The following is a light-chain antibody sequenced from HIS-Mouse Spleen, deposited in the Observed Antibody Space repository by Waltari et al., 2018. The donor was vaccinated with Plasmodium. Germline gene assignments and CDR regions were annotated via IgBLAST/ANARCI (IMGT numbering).Light chain of an antibody. J-gene: IGLJ3*02. CDR1: ALPKQY. V-gene: IGLV3-25*03. CDR2: KDS. Sequence: SYELTQPPSVSVSPGQTARITYSGDALPKQYAYWYQQKPSQAPVLVIYKDSERPSGIPERFSGSSSGTTVTLTISGVQAEDEADYYCQSADSSGTPNWVFGGGTKLTVL. CDR3: QSADSSGTPNWV.